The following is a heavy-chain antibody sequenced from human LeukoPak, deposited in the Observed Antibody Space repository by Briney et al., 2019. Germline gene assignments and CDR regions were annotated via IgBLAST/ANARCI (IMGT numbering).Heavy chain of an antibody. CDR2: IYYSGST. CDR3: ARHYGPSQWLVQGAFDI. CDR1: GGSISSYY. Sequence: SETLSLTCTVSGGSISSYYWSWIRQPPGKGLEWIGYIYYSGSTNYNPSLKSRVTISVDTSKNQFSLKLSSVTAADTAVYYCARHYGPSQWLVQGAFDIWGQGTMVTVSS. D-gene: IGHD6-19*01. J-gene: IGHJ3*02. V-gene: IGHV4-59*08.